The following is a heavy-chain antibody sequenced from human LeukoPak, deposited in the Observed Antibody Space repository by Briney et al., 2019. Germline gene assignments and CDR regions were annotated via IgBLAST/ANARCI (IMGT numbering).Heavy chain of an antibody. CDR1: SGSISSSTYY. Sequence: SETLSLTCTVSSGSISSSTYYWGWIRQPPGKGLEWIGSIYYSGSTYYNPSLKSRVTISVDTSKNQFSLKLSSVTAADTAAYYCARQPLNSGTYFDYWGQGTLVTVSS. CDR3: ARQPLNSGTYFDY. J-gene: IGHJ4*02. V-gene: IGHV4-39*01. CDR2: IYYSGST. D-gene: IGHD1-26*01.